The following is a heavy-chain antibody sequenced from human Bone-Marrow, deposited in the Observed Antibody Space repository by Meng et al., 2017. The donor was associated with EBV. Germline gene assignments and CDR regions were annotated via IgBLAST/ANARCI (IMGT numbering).Heavy chain of an antibody. J-gene: IGHJ3*02. CDR1: GGSFNGYY. Sequence: QVLLQQWGAGLLKPSETLSLTCAVYGGSFNGYYWTWIRQPPGKGLEWIEEINHRGNRYHNPSLKSRVTISVDTSKNQFSLRLSSVTAADTAVYYCARGDLTDAFDIWGQGTMVTVSS. CDR3: ARGDLTDAFDI. V-gene: IGHV4-34*01. CDR2: INHRGNR.